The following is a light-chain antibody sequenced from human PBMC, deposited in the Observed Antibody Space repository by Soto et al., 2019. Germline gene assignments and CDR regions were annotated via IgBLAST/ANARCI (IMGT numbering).Light chain of an antibody. J-gene: IGKJ1*01. V-gene: IGKV1-5*01. Sequence: DIQMTQSPSTLSASVGDRVTITCRASQSISSWLAWYQQKPGKAPKLLIYDASSLESGVPSRFSGSGSGTEFTLTISSLQPDDFATYSCQQYSQTFGQGTKVEIK. CDR2: DAS. CDR1: QSISSW. CDR3: QQYSQT.